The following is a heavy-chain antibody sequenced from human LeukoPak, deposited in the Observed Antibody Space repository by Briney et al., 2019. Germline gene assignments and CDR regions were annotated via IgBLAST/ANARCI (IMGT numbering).Heavy chain of an antibody. V-gene: IGHV4-34*01. Sequence: PSETLSLTCAVYGGSFSGYYWSWIRQPPGKGLEWIGEINHSGSTNYNPSLKSRVTISVDTSKNQFSLKLSSVTAADTAVYYCARYGGYSYGRTLDYWGQGALVTVSS. D-gene: IGHD5-18*01. J-gene: IGHJ4*02. CDR2: INHSGST. CDR3: ARYGGYSYGRTLDY. CDR1: GGSFSGYY.